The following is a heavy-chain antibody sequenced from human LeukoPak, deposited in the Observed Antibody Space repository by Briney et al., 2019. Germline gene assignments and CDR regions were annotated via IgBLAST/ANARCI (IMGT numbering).Heavy chain of an antibody. D-gene: IGHD6-19*01. CDR3: ARDRGGSGWYAEYFQH. V-gene: IGHV3-30*04. CDR2: ISYDGSNK. J-gene: IGHJ1*01. CDR1: GFTFSSYA. Sequence: GGSLRLSCAASGFTFSSYAMHWVRQAPGKGLEWVAVISYDGSNKYYADSVKGRFTISRDNSKNTLYLQMNSLRAEDTAVYYCARDRGGSGWYAEYFQHWGQGTLVTVSS.